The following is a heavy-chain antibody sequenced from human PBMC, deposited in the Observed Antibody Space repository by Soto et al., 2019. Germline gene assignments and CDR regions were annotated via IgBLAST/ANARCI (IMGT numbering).Heavy chain of an antibody. CDR1: GFSLSTTGVN. CDR3: ATQSLYFYYYGMDV. J-gene: IGHJ6*02. CDR2: IYWTDDK. Sequence: QITLKESGPTLVKPTQTLTLTCTFSGFSLSTTGVNINWIRQPPGKTLEWLALIYWTDDKRYSPSLKSRLSISKDTTKHQVVLTMTNVDPVDTATYCCATQSLYFYYYGMDVWGQGTTVTVSS. V-gene: IGHV2-5*01.